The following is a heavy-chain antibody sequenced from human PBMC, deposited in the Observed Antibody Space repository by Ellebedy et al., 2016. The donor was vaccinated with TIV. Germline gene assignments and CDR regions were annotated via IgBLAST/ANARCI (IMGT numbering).Heavy chain of an antibody. CDR1: GFTFSSYS. D-gene: IGHD2-2*01. CDR3: AREGGGYCSSTSCPNFDY. J-gene: IGHJ4*02. V-gene: IGHV3-21*01. CDR2: ISSSSSYI. Sequence: GESLKISXAASGFTFSSYSMNWVRQAPGKGLEWVSSISSSSSYIYYADSVKGRFTISRDNAKNSLYLQMNSLRAEDTAVYYCAREGGGYCSSTSCPNFDYWGQGTLVTVSS.